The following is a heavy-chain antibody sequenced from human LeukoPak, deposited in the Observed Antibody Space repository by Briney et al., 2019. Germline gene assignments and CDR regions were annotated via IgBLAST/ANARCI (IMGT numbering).Heavy chain of an antibody. Sequence: QPGGSLRLSCAASGFTFRSYWMHWVRQAPGKGLVWVSRINSEGTTTNYADSAKGRFSISRLNAKETLYLQMNSLRVEDTAVYYCARGTDDIDIWGQGTLVTVSS. CDR3: ARGTDDIDI. V-gene: IGHV3-74*01. CDR2: INSEGTTT. D-gene: IGHD3-9*01. J-gene: IGHJ3*02. CDR1: GFTFRSYW.